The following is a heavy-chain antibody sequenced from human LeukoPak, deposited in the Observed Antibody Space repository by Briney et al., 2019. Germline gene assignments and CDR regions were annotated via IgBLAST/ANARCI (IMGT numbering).Heavy chain of an antibody. CDR3: ARAPYYYASSGYFEH. CDR2: ISSSGSTM. J-gene: IGHJ1*01. D-gene: IGHD3-22*01. V-gene: IGHV3-48*03. CDR1: GFTFSSYE. Sequence: PGGSLRLSCAASGFTFSSYEMNWVRQAPGKGLEWVSYISSSGSTMYYADSVKGRFTISRDNAKNSLYLQLNSLRAEDTAVYYCARAPYYYASSGYFEHWGQGTLVTVSS.